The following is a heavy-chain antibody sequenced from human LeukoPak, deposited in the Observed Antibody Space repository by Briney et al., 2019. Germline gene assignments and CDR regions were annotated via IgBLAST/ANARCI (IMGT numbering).Heavy chain of an antibody. Sequence: GSLRLSCAASGFTFSSYAMSWVRQAPGKGLEWVSAISGSGGSTYYADSVKGRFTISRDNSKNTLYLQMNSLRAEDTAVYYCAKDGSGWYRYYYYGMDVWGQGTTVTVSS. CDR2: ISGSGGST. D-gene: IGHD6-19*01. V-gene: IGHV3-23*01. CDR3: AKDGSGWYRYYYYGMDV. J-gene: IGHJ6*02. CDR1: GFTFSSYA.